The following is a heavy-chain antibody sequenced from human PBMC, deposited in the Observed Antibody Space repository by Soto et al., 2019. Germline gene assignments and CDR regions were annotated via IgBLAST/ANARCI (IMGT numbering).Heavy chain of an antibody. D-gene: IGHD3-9*01. CDR3: ASSSDILTGYYPY. CDR1: GYTFTGYY. V-gene: IGHV1-2*04. J-gene: IGHJ4*02. Sequence: ASVKVSCKASGYTFTGYYMHWVRQAPGQGLEWMGWINPSSGGTNYAQKFQGWVTMTRDTSISTAYMELSRLRSDDTAVYYCASSSDILTGYYPYWGQGTLVTVSS. CDR2: INPSSGGT.